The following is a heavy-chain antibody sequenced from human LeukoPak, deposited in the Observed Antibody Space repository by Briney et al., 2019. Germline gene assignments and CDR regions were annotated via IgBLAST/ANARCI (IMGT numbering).Heavy chain of an antibody. Sequence: PGESLKISCQGSGYSFTTYWIGWVRKMPGKGLECMGIIYPGDSDTRYSPSFQGQVTISADKSINTAYLQWSSLKASDTAMYYCARLGTYWSNYYFEYWGQGTLVTVSS. V-gene: IGHV5-51*01. CDR1: GYSFTTYW. D-gene: IGHD3-10*01. J-gene: IGHJ4*02. CDR2: IYPGDSDT. CDR3: ARLGTYWSNYYFEY.